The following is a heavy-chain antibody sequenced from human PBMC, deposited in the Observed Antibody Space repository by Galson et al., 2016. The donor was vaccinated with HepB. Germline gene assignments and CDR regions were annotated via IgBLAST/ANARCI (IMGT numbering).Heavy chain of an antibody. Sequence: PALVKPTQTLTLTCTFSGFSLNDGGVGVGWTRQPPGQALEWLALIYGDDDKHYSPSLQSRLTITKDTSKSQLVLTLTNVDPVDTGTYYCGHRRLYRILGGFDTWGQGTMVTVSS. CDR2: IYGDDDK. D-gene: IGHD3-16*01. J-gene: IGHJ3*02. CDR1: GFSLNDGGVG. CDR3: GHRRLYRILGGFDT. V-gene: IGHV2-5*02.